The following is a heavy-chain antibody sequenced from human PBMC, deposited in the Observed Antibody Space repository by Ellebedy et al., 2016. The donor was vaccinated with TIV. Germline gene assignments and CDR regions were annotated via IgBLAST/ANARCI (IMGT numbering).Heavy chain of an antibody. D-gene: IGHD3-3*01. CDR3: ARDDLEDFWSGYPDY. CDR1: GYTFTSYY. J-gene: IGHJ4*02. CDR2: VNPSGEST. V-gene: IGHV1-46*04. Sequence: ADSVKVSCKASGYTFTSYYMHWVRQAPGQGLEWMGIVNPSGESTSYAQKLQGRVTMTRDTSTSTVYMELSSLRSEDTAVYYCARDDLEDFWSGYPDYWGQGTLVTVSS.